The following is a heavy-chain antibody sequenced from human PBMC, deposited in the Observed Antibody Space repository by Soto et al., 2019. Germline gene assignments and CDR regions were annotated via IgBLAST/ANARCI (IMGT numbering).Heavy chain of an antibody. CDR3: ARERSKGYYYYGMDV. CDR1: GGSISSGGYY. J-gene: IGHJ6*02. Sequence: SETLSLTCTVSGGSISSGGYYWSWIRQHPGKGLEWIGYIYYSGSTYYNPSLKSRVTISVDTSKNQFSLKLSSVTAADTAVYYCARERSKGYYYYGMDVWGQGTTVTVSS. CDR2: IYYSGST. V-gene: IGHV4-31*03.